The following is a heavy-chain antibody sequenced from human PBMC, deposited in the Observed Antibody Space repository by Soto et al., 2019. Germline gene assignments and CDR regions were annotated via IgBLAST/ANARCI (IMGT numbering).Heavy chain of an antibody. CDR1: GGSFSGYY. CDR3: ARGGYRSSSVDY. Sequence: QVQLQQWGAGLLKPSETLSLTCAVYGGSFSGYYWSWIRQPPGKGLEWIGEINHSGSTNYNPSLKSRXXIXVDXSKNQSSLKLSSVTAADTAVYYCARGGYRSSSVDYWGQGTLVTVSS. V-gene: IGHV4-34*01. J-gene: IGHJ4*02. CDR2: INHSGST. D-gene: IGHD6-13*01.